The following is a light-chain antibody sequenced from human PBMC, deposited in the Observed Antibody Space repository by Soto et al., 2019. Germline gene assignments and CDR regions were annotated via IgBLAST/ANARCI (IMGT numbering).Light chain of an antibody. CDR2: GAF. V-gene: IGKV1-12*01. CDR1: LDINRW. CDR3: QQADSYPIT. J-gene: IGKJ5*01. Sequence: DIRMTQSPSSVSVSVGDRVTITCRASLDINRWLAWYQVRPGKPPKLLIAGAFVLQSGVPSRFSGSGYGTDFALTIDNLQPEDFATYYCQQADSYPITFGQGTRLEI.